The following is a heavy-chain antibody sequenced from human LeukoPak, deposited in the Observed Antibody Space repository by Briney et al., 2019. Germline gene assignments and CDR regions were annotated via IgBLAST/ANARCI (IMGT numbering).Heavy chain of an antibody. CDR3: ARDSYNGDYVPGYFQH. CDR2: ISGTGNTI. V-gene: IGHV3-48*03. J-gene: IGHJ1*01. Sequence: GGSLRLPCATSGFTFRSSEMNWVRQAPGKGLEWVSYISGTGNTIYYTDSVKGRFTISRDNAKNSLYLQMNSLRAEDTAVYYCARDSYNGDYVPGYFQHWGQGTLVTVSS. CDR1: GFTFRSSE. D-gene: IGHD4-17*01.